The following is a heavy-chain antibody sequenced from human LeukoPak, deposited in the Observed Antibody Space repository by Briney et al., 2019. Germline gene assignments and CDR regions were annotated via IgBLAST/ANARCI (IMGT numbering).Heavy chain of an antibody. V-gene: IGHV3-33*01. J-gene: IGHJ4*02. CDR3: ASEIFGSGSYPDF. Sequence: GGSLRLSCAACGFSFDTYVMHWGRQAPGQGLEWVALIWHDGSHKFYSNSVRGQFTISRDNSKNTVYLQMNNLRPDDTAVYYCASEIFGSGSYPDFWGQGALVTVSS. D-gene: IGHD3-10*01. CDR2: IWHDGSHK. CDR1: GFSFDTYV.